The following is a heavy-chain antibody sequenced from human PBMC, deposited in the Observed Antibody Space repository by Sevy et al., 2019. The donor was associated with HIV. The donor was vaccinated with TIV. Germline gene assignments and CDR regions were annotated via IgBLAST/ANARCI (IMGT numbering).Heavy chain of an antibody. V-gene: IGHV3-73*01. CDR1: GFTFSGSA. CDR2: IRNKANSSAT. CDR3: VGGSYSSGWYFDY. D-gene: IGHD6-19*01. Sequence: GGSLRLSCAASGFTFSGSAMHWVRQASGKGLEWVGRIRNKANSSATAYAASVKGRFTISRDDSKNTAYLQMNSLKTGGTAVYYCVGGSYSSGWYFDYWGQGTLVTVSS. J-gene: IGHJ4*02.